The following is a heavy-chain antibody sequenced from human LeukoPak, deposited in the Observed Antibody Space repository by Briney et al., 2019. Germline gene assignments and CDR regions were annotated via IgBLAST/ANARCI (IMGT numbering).Heavy chain of an antibody. CDR3: AKAVGSTLFDY. D-gene: IGHD1-26*01. J-gene: IGHJ4*02. Sequence: GGSLRLSCTVSGFTVSSNSMSWVRQAPGKGLEWVSGISGSGGRTYYADSVKGRFTISRDNSKNTLYLQMNSLRVGDTAVYYCAKAVGSTLFDYWGQGTLVTVSS. CDR1: GFTVSSNS. CDR2: ISGSGGRT. V-gene: IGHV3-23*01.